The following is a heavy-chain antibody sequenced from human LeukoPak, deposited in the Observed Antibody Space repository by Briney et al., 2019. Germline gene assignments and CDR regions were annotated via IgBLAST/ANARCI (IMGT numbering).Heavy chain of an antibody. V-gene: IGHV4-31*03. CDR2: IYYSGST. J-gene: IGHJ5*02. D-gene: IGHD3-10*01. CDR3: ARDRGSGRHDNWFDP. Sequence: PSETLSLTCTVSGGSISSGGYYWSWIRQHPGKGLEWIGYIYYSGSTYYNPSLKSRVTISVDTSKNQFSLKLSSATAADTAVYYCARDRGSGRHDNWFDPWGQGTLVTVYS. CDR1: GGSISSGGYY.